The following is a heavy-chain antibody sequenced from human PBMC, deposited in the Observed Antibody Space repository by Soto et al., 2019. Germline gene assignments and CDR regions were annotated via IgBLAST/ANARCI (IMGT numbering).Heavy chain of an antibody. Sequence: QVQLQQWGTGLLKPSETLSLTCAVYGGSFTDYYCTWIHHSPGKGLEWIGEINHRAITISNPSLKSRFIISVGTSRKQFSLNLYSVTGADTAVYYCARPVRTCTEPQCYTFFEYWGQGCLVTVSS. D-gene: IGHD2-2*02. V-gene: IGHV4-34*01. CDR1: GGSFTDYY. CDR3: ARPVRTCTEPQCYTFFEY. CDR2: INHRAIT. J-gene: IGHJ4*02.